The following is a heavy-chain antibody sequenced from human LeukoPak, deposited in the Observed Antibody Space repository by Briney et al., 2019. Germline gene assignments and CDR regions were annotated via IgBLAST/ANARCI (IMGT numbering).Heavy chain of an antibody. D-gene: IGHD6-13*01. Sequence: GGSLRLSCAASGLTFSSYWMSWVRQAPGKGPEWVVNIKPDGSGKYYVDSVKGRFTISRDNAENSLFLHMNSLRAEDTAVYYCATCAVAAAGDYWGQGTLVTVSS. V-gene: IGHV3-7*01. CDR2: IKPDGSGK. J-gene: IGHJ4*02. CDR1: GLTFSSYW. CDR3: ATCAVAAAGDY.